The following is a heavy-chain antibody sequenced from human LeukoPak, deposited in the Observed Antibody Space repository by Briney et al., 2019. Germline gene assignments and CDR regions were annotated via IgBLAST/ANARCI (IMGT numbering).Heavy chain of an antibody. CDR1: GGSISTNY. CDR2: IHYSGST. J-gene: IGHJ4*02. V-gene: IGHV4-59*08. Sequence: SETLSLTCTVSGGSISTNYWTWIRQPPGKGLEWVGYIHYSGSTNYNPSLKSRVTISVDTSKNQFSLKLSSVTAADTAVYYCARLHYYGSGSYLPDYWGQGTPVTVSS. CDR3: ARLHYYGSGSYLPDY. D-gene: IGHD3-10*01.